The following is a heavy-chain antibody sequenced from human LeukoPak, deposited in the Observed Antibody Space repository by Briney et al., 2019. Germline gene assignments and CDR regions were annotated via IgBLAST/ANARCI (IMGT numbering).Heavy chain of an antibody. CDR1: GFTFSNYA. Sequence: GGSLRLSCAASGFTFSNYAMNWVRQAPGKGLEWVANINQYGSEKYYVDSVKGRFTISRDNAKNSLYLQMNSLRAEDTAVYYCARGFYSDWNYWSAFDIWGQGTMVTVSS. J-gene: IGHJ3*02. V-gene: IGHV3-7*01. CDR3: ARGFYSDWNYWSAFDI. D-gene: IGHD1-7*01. CDR2: INQYGSEK.